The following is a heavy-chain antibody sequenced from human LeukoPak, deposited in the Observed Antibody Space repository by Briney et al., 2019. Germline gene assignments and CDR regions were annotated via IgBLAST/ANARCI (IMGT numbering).Heavy chain of an antibody. CDR2: IYYSGST. D-gene: IGHD4-17*01. CDR1: GGSVSSGNYY. J-gene: IGHJ3*02. Sequence: PSETLSLTCTVSGGSVSSGNYYWSWIRQPPGKGLEWIGYIYYSGSTNYNPSLKSRVTISVDTSKNQFSLKLSSVTAADTAVYYCARDSPRYDAFDIWGQGTMVTVSS. V-gene: IGHV4-61*01. CDR3: ARDSPRYDAFDI.